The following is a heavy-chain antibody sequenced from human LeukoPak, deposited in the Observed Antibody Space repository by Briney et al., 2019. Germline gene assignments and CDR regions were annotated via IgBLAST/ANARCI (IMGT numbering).Heavy chain of an antibody. Sequence: GGSLRLSCGASGFNFSGYGMHWVRQAPGEGLEWVAFIRYDGTNKYYADSVKGRFTISRDNSKNTLDLQMNSLRAEDTAVYYCARDLALTFDYWGQGTLVTVSS. CDR1: GFNFSGYG. CDR3: ARDLALTFDY. J-gene: IGHJ4*02. V-gene: IGHV3-30*02. D-gene: IGHD2-15*01. CDR2: IRYDGTNK.